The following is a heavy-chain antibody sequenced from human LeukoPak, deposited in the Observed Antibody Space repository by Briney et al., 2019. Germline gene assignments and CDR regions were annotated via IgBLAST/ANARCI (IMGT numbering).Heavy chain of an antibody. CDR2: IWYDGSNK. V-gene: IGHV3-33*01. J-gene: IGHJ4*02. CDR3: ARGSDGYKYYFDY. CDR1: GFTFSSYG. Sequence: GRSLRLSCAASGFTFSSYGMHWVRQAPGKGLEWVAVIWYDGSNKYYADSVKGRFTISRDNSKNTLYLQMNSLRAEDTAVYYCARGSDGYKYYFDYWDQGTLVTVSS. D-gene: IGHD5-24*01.